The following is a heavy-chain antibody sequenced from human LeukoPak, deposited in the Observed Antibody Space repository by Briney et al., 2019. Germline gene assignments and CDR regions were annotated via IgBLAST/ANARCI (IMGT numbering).Heavy chain of an antibody. CDR2: IYSGGST. Sequence: GGSLRLSCAASGFTVSSNYMSWVRQAPGKGLEWVSVIYSGGSTYYADSVKGRFTISRDNSENTLYLQMNSLRAEDTAVYYCARGGPYTDYFDYWGQGTLVTVSS. D-gene: IGHD1-1*01. CDR1: GFTVSSNY. CDR3: ARGGPYTDYFDY. J-gene: IGHJ4*02. V-gene: IGHV3-66*02.